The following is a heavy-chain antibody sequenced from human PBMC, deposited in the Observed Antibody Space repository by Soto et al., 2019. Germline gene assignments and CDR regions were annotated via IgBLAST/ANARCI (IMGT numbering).Heavy chain of an antibody. CDR1: EYRFNNYW. J-gene: IGHJ6*02. Sequence: GESLTISCKGSEYRFNNYWIGWVRQMPGKGLEWIGMIYPGDSDTTYSPSFEGQVTMSVDKSISTAYLEWSSLKASDSATYYCARKGSNGAYVYFPMDVCGQGSTVTVYS. V-gene: IGHV5-51*01. CDR2: IYPGDSDT. CDR3: ARKGSNGAYVYFPMDV. D-gene: IGHD3-16*01.